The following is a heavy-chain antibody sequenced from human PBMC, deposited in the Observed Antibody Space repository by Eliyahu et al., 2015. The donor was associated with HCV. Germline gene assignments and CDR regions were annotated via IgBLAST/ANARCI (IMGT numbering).Heavy chain of an antibody. V-gene: IGHV1-18*01. CDR3: ARGPGYDILTGYTYYYGMDV. Sequence: QVQLVQSGAEVKXPGASVXVSCXASGYSFTSXGISWVRQAXGQGLEWMGWISTYNGNTNYAQMLQGRVTMTTDTSTSTAYMELRSLRSDDTAVYYCARGPGYDILTGYTYYYGMDVWGQGTTVTVSS. D-gene: IGHD3-9*01. CDR1: GYSFTSXG. CDR2: ISTYNGNT. J-gene: IGHJ6*02.